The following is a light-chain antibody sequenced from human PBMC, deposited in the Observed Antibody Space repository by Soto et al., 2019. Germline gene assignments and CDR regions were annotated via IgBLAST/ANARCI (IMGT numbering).Light chain of an antibody. CDR2: GAS. CDR1: QSISSSY. V-gene: IGKV3-20*01. Sequence: EVVLTQSPGTLSLSPGERATLSCRASQSISSSYLAWYQQKPGQAPRLLIYGASSMATGIPDRFSGSGSGTDFNLTISRLEPEDFAVYYCQQYGSSHLTFGGGTKVEIK. CDR3: QQYGSSHLT. J-gene: IGKJ4*01.